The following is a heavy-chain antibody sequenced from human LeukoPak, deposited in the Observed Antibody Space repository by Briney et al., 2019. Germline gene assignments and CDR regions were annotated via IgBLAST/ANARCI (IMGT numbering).Heavy chain of an antibody. Sequence: GASVKVSCKASGYTFTSYDINWVRQATGQGLEWMGWMNPNSGNTGCAQKFQGRVTMTRNTSISTAYMELSSLRSEDTAVYYCGRARDWDIDYWGQGTLVTVSS. J-gene: IGHJ4*02. D-gene: IGHD3/OR15-3a*01. V-gene: IGHV1-8*01. CDR3: GRARDWDIDY. CDR1: GYTFTSYD. CDR2: MNPNSGNT.